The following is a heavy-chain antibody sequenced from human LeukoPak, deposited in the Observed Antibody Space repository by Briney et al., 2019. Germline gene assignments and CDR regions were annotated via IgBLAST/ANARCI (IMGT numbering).Heavy chain of an antibody. D-gene: IGHD2-2*01. CDR2: IIPIFGIA. J-gene: IGHJ6*02. Sequence: ASVKVSCKASGGTFSSYAISWVRQAPGQGLEWMGRIIPIFGIANYAQKFQGRATITADKSTSTAYMELSSLRSEDTAVYYCVSSTSSGYYYYYYGMDVWGQGTTVTVSS. CDR1: GGTFSSYA. V-gene: IGHV1-69*04. CDR3: VSSTSSGYYYYYYGMDV.